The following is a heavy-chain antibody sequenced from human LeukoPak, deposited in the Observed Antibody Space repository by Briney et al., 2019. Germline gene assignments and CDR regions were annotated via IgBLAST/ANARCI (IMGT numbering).Heavy chain of an antibody. V-gene: IGHV1-69*05. CDR1: GGTFNNSA. J-gene: IGHJ4*02. Sequence: SVKVSCKTSGGTFNNSAISWVRQAPGQGLEWLGGIMPLFGTAGYAQKFQGRVTITKDESTRTVYLELTSLTSDDTAVYYCARDLAHYGDYGTPSDYWGQGTLVTVSS. CDR3: ARDLAHYGDYGTPSDY. CDR2: IMPLFGTA. D-gene: IGHD4-17*01.